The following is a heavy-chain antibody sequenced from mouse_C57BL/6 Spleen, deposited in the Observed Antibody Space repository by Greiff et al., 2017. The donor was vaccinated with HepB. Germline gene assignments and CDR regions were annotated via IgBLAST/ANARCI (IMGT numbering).Heavy chain of an antibody. CDR2: ISYDGSN. CDR1: GYSITSGYY. D-gene: IGHD3-2*02. Sequence: DVQLRESGPGLVKPSQSLSLTCSVTGYSITSGYYWNWIRQFPGNKLEWMGYISYDGSNNYNPSLKNRISITRDTSKNQFFLKLNSVTTEDTATYYCARTRTAQATLYAMDYWGQGTSVTVSS. CDR3: ARTRTAQATLYAMDY. V-gene: IGHV3-6*01. J-gene: IGHJ4*01.